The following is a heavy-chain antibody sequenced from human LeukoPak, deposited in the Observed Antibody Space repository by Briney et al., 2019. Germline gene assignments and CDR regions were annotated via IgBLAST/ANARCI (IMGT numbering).Heavy chain of an antibody. J-gene: IGHJ4*02. CDR2: INPNSGGT. V-gene: IGHV1-2*02. CDR3: ARVVSDDSRNSDY. Sequence: ASVKVSCKASGYTFTGCYMHWVRQAPGQGLEWMGWINPNSGGTNYAQKFQGRVTMTRDTSISTAYMELSRLRSDDTAVYYCARVVSDDSRNSDYWGQGTLVTVSS. CDR1: GYTFTGCY. D-gene: IGHD3-22*01.